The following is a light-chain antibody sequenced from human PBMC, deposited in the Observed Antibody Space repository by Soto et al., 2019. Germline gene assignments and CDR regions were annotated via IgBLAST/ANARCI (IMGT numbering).Light chain of an antibody. V-gene: IGLV2-8*01. CDR3: SSYAGSNDVV. J-gene: IGLJ2*01. Sequence: QSALTQPPSASGSPRQSVTISCTGTSSDVGGYNYVSWYQQHPGKAPKLMIYEDSKWPSGVPDRFSGSKSGNTASLTVSGLQAEDEADYYCSSYAGSNDVVFGGGTKLTVL. CDR1: SSDVGGYNY. CDR2: EDS.